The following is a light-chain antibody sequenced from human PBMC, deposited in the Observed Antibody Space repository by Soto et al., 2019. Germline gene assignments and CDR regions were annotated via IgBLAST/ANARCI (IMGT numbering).Light chain of an antibody. CDR2: WAS. CDR1: QSVLYSSNNKNY. V-gene: IGKV4-1*01. J-gene: IGKJ1*01. CDR3: QQYYRPWT. Sequence: DIVMTQSPDSLAVSLGERATINCKSSQSVLYSSNNKNYLAWYQQKPGQPPKLLIYWASTRESGVPDRFSGSGSGTDFTLTISSLQAEDVAVYDWQQYYRPWTFGQGTKVEIK.